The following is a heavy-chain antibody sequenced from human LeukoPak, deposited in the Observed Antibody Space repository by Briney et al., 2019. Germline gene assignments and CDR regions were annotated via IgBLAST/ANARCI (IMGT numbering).Heavy chain of an antibody. J-gene: IGHJ4*02. Sequence: QPGGSLRLSCAASGFTFSSYGMHWVRQAPGKGLEWVAVIWYDGSNKYYADSAKGRFTISRDNSKNTLYLQMNSLRAEDTAVYYCARVYDSSGYGVDYWGQGTLVTVSS. D-gene: IGHD3-22*01. V-gene: IGHV3-33*01. CDR1: GFTFSSYG. CDR3: ARVYDSSGYGVDY. CDR2: IWYDGSNK.